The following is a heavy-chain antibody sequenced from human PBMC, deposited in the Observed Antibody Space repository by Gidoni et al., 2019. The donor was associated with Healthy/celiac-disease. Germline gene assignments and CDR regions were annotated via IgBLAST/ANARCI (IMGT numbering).Heavy chain of an antibody. CDR3: AKDPGLGYCSGGSCYSNYYYGMDV. Sequence: QVPLVESGGGVVQPGRSLRLSCAASGFTFSRYAMPWVRPAPGKGLEWVAVISYDGSNKYYADSVKGRFTISRDNSKNTLYLQMNSLRAEDTAVYYCAKDPGLGYCSGGSCYSNYYYGMDVWGQGTTVTVSS. CDR1: GFTFSRYA. D-gene: IGHD2-15*01. V-gene: IGHV3-30*18. J-gene: IGHJ6*02. CDR2: ISYDGSNK.